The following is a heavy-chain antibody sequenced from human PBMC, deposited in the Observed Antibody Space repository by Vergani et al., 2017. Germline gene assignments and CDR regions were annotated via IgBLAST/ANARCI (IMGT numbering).Heavy chain of an antibody. CDR3: ATYYYDSSGLGLGMDV. V-gene: IGHV1-24*01. J-gene: IGHJ6*02. Sequence: QVQLVQSGAEVKKPGASVKVSCKVSGYTLTELSMHWVRQAPGKGLEWMGGFDPEDGETIYAQKFQGRVTMTEDTATDTAYMELSSLRSEDTAVYYCATYYYDSSGLGLGMDVWGQGTTVTVSS. CDR1: GYTLTELS. D-gene: IGHD3-22*01. CDR2: FDPEDGET.